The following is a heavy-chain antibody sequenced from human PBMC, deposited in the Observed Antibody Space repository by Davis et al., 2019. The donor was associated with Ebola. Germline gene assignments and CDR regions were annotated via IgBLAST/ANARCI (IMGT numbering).Heavy chain of an antibody. CDR1: GYTFNTFA. Sequence: AASVKVSCKASGYTFNTFAINWVRQAPGQGLEWMGWINAASGDTNYSQKFQGRVTITRDTSASTAYMELSSLRSEDTAVYYCARVLGDYDFWSGYPRNWFDPWGQGTLVTVSS. D-gene: IGHD3-3*01. V-gene: IGHV1-3*01. CDR2: INAASGDT. J-gene: IGHJ5*02. CDR3: ARVLGDYDFWSGYPRNWFDP.